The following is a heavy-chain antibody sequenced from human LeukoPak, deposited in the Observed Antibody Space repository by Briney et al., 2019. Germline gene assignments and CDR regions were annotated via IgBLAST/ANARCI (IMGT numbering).Heavy chain of an antibody. D-gene: IGHD1-26*01. CDR3: ARLGSYHDF. J-gene: IGHJ4*02. V-gene: IGHV4-4*09. CDR1: GASISHYF. CDR2: VRTSGGS. Sequence: SETLSLTCTVSGASISHYFWSWIRQTPERGLEWMGHVRTSGGSTYYPSLKTRLTMSIDTSRSQLSLKLTSVTAADTAVYFCARLGSYHDFWGQGALVTVSS.